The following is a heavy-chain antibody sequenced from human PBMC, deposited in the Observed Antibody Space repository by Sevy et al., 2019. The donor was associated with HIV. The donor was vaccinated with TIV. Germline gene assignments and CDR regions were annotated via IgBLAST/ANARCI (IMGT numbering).Heavy chain of an antibody. J-gene: IGHJ2*01. CDR1: GGSVTRGQFY. CDR2: VHNTGSA. CDR3: PRHVGDYVFRYFDL. V-gene: IGHV4-61*02. Sequence: SETLSLTCTVSGGSVTRGQFYWSWIRQPAGKGLEWIGRVHNTGSATYNPALRNRVGMSIDTSKNQFSLVLSSVTAADTAVYYCPRHVGDYVFRYFDLWGRGTLVTVSS. D-gene: IGHD4-17*01.